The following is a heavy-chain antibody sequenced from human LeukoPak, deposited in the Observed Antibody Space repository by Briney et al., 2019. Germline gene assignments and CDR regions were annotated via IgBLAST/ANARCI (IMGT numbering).Heavy chain of an antibody. CDR3: ARDSRKYYYDSSGYPSDY. CDR1: GFTFSSYA. J-gene: IGHJ4*02. V-gene: IGHV3-30-3*01. D-gene: IGHD3-22*01. CDR2: ISYDGSNK. Sequence: GRSLRLSCAASGFTFSSYAMHWVRQAPGKGLEWVAVISYDGSNKYYADSVKGRFTISRDNSKNTLYLQMNSLRAEDTAVYYCARDSRKYYYDSSGYPSDYWGQGTLVTVSS.